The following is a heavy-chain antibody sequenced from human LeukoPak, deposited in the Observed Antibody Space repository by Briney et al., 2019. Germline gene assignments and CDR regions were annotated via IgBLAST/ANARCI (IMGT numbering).Heavy chain of an antibody. D-gene: IGHD3-10*01. CDR1: GFTFGEAW. V-gene: IGHV3-15*05. Sequence: GGSLRLSCAASGFTFGEAWMSWVRQAPGKGLEWVGRIKSKSGDGTTDYAAPVKGRFTISRDDSKNTLFLQINSLKIEDTAVYYCTTATLRPVGLWGQGTLVTVSS. J-gene: IGHJ4*02. CDR2: IKSKSGDGTT. CDR3: TTATLRPVGL.